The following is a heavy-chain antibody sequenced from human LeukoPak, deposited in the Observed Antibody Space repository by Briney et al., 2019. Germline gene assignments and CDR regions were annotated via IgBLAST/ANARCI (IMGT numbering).Heavy chain of an antibody. CDR3: ARDYGGSSPFDY. J-gene: IGHJ4*02. Sequence: GGSLRLSCAASGFTLSSYAIHWVRQAPAKGLEWVAVISYDGSNKYYADSVKGRFTISRDNAKNSLYLQMNSLRAEDTAVYYCARDYGGSSPFDYWGQGTLVTVSS. CDR1: GFTLSSYA. CDR2: ISYDGSNK. D-gene: IGHD4-23*01. V-gene: IGHV3-30*04.